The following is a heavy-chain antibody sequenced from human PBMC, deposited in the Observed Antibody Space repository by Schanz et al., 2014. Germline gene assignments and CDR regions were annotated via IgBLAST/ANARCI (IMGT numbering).Heavy chain of an antibody. CDR1: GGTFSSDT. CDR3: ARGTMPGTFDI. CDR2: IVPIAGIT. D-gene: IGHD2-2*01. J-gene: IGHJ3*02. V-gene: IGHV1-69*02. Sequence: QVQLVQSEAEVKKPGSSVKVSCKASGGTFSSDTFSWVRQAPGQGLEWMGRIVPIAGITNYAQQFQGRVTFTADKSTSTAYMELSSLRYEDTALYYCARGTMPGTFDIWGQGTMVTVSS.